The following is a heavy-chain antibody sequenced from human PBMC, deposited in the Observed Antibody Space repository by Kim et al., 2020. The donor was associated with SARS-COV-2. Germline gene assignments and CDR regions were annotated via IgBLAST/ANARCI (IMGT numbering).Heavy chain of an antibody. J-gene: IGHJ4*02. Sequence: FEPEDGETIYAQKFQGRGTMTEDTSTDTAYMELSSLRSEDTAVYYCATNGIWGQGTLVTVSS. V-gene: IGHV1-24*01. CDR2: FEPEDGET. CDR3: ATNGI. D-gene: IGHD1-1*01.